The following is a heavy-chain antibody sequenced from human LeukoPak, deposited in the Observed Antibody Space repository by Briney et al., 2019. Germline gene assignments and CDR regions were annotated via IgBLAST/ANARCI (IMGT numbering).Heavy chain of an antibody. Sequence: GGSLRLSCAASGFTVSSSYMNWVRQAPGKGLEWVSVIFSGGSIYYADSVKGRFTISRDSSNNTLYLQMNTLRAEDTAVYYCAGDDLDCWGQGTLVTVSS. J-gene: IGHJ4*02. CDR2: IFSGGSI. CDR1: GFTVSSSY. V-gene: IGHV3-66*01. CDR3: AGDDLDC.